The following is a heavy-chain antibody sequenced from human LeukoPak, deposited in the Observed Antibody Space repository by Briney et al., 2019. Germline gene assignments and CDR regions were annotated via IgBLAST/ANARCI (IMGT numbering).Heavy chain of an antibody. Sequence: GGSLRLSCAASGFSFSTYNVNWVRQAPGQRLEWVSSITSGSSYIYYADSVKGRFTISRDNAKSSLYLQMDSLRAEDTAVYYCARDPYSGNYGAYYYYYMDVWGKGTTVTISS. CDR3: ARDPYSGNYGAYYYYYMDV. J-gene: IGHJ6*03. CDR1: GFSFSTYN. CDR2: ITSGSSYI. D-gene: IGHD1-26*01. V-gene: IGHV3-21*01.